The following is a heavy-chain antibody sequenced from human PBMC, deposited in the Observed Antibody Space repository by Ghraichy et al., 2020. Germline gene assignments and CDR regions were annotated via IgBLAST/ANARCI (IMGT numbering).Heavy chain of an antibody. CDR2: IKNNIEGGTT. J-gene: IGHJ5*02. CDR3: TTDLDYGDYWFAP. D-gene: IGHD4-17*01. V-gene: IGHV3-15*01. CDR1: GFTFSYAW. Sequence: LTCAASGFTFSYAWMSWVRQAPGKGLEWVGRIKNNIEGGTTDYAAPVKGRFSISRGDSKDTVYLQMNSLKTEDTAVYYCTTDLDYGDYWFAPWGQGTAVIVSS.